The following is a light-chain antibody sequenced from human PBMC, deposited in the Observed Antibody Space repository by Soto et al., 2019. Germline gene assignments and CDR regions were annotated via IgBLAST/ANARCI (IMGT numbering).Light chain of an antibody. CDR3: PQYGSSGT. Sequence: IVLTQSPGTLSLSPGERASLSCRASQSVSNNYLAWYQQKPGQAPRLLIYGASNRATGIPDRFGGSGSGTDFTLTISRLEPEDFAVYYCPQYGSSGTFGQGTKVDNK. CDR1: QSVSNNY. CDR2: GAS. J-gene: IGKJ1*01. V-gene: IGKV3-20*01.